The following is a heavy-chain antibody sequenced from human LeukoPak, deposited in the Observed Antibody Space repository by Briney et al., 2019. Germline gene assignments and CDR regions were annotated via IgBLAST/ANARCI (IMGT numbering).Heavy chain of an antibody. CDR3: ARARAFGGVITY. V-gene: IGHV4-34*01. CDR1: GGSFSDYY. CDR2: INHSGST. J-gene: IGHJ4*02. Sequence: SETLSLTCAVYGGSFSDYYWSWIRQPPGKGLEWVGEINHSGSTNYNPSLKSRVTMSVDTSKNQFSLRLSSVTAADTAVYYCARARAFGGVITYWGQGTLVTVSS. D-gene: IGHD3-16*01.